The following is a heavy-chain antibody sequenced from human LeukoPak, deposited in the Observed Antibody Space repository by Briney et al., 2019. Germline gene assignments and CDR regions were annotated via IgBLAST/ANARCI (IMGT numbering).Heavy chain of an antibody. CDR2: IYYSGST. V-gene: IGHV4-59*08. CDR1: GGSISSYY. D-gene: IGHD1-26*01. Sequence: PSETLSLTCTVSGGSISSYYWSWIRQPPGKGLEWIGYIYYSGSTNYNPSLKSRVTISVDTSKNQFSLKLSSVTAADTAGYYCARWEYYYYGMDVWGQGTRVTVSS. J-gene: IGHJ6*02. CDR3: ARWEYYYYGMDV.